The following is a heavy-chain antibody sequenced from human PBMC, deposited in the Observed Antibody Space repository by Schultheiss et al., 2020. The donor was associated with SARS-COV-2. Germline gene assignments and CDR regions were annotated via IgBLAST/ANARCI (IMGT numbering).Heavy chain of an antibody. CDR2: IYYSGST. Sequence: SQTLSLTCAVYGGSFSGYYWSWIREPPGKGLEWIGYIYYSGSTYYNPSLKSLVTISVDTSKNQFSLKLSSVTAADTAVYYCARGPASADWGQGTLVTVSS. CDR3: ARGPASAD. V-gene: IGHV4-59*01. D-gene: IGHD3-10*01. J-gene: IGHJ4*02. CDR1: GGSFSGYY.